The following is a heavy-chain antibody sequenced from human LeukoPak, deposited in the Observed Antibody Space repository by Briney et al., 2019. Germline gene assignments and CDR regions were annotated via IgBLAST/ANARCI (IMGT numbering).Heavy chain of an antibody. Sequence: GGSLRLSCAASGFTFSSYSMNWVRQAPGKGLEWVSAISGGGDSTYYADSVRGRFTISRDNSKNTLYLQMNSLRAEDTAVYYCAKKSVPNTPPTFDYWGQGTLVTVSS. CDR3: AKKSVPNTPPTFDY. J-gene: IGHJ4*02. V-gene: IGHV3-23*01. CDR2: ISGGGDST. CDR1: GFTFSSYS. D-gene: IGHD2-2*02.